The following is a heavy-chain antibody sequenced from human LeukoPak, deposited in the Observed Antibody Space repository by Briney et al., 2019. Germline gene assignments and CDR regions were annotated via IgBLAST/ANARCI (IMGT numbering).Heavy chain of an antibody. D-gene: IGHD5-18*01. J-gene: IGHJ6*03. Sequence: PSETLSLTCTVSGGSISSSSYYWGWIRQPPGKGLEWIGSIYYSGSTYYNPSLKSRVTISVDTSKNQFSLKLSSVTAADTAVYYCARGWRVYSYVTGYYYYYMDVWGKGTTVTISS. CDR3: ARGWRVYSYVTGYYYYYMDV. CDR2: IYYSGST. CDR1: GGSISSSSYY. V-gene: IGHV4-39*07.